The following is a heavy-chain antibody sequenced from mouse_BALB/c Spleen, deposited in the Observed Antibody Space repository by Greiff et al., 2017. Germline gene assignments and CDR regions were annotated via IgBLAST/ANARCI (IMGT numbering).Heavy chain of an antibody. V-gene: IGHV5-4*02. D-gene: IGHD2-1*01. J-gene: IGHJ4*01. CDR2: ISDGGSYT. Sequence: EVQLVESGGGLVKPGGSLKLSCAASGFTFSDYYMYWVRQTPEKRLEWVATISDGGSYTYYPDSVKGRFTISRDNAKNNLYLQMSSLKSEDTAMYYCAREGNGNYDYAMDYWGQGTSVTVSS. CDR3: AREGNGNYDYAMDY. CDR1: GFTFSDYY.